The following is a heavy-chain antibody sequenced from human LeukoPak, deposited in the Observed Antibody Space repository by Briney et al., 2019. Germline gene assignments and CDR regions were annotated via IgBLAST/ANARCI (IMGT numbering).Heavy chain of an antibody. CDR2: IYYSGST. J-gene: IGHJ4*02. V-gene: IGHV4-30-4*01. CDR1: GGSISSGDYY. Sequence: SETLSLTCTVSGGSISSGDYYWSWIRQPPGKGLEWFGYIYYSGSTYYNPSLKSRVTISVDTSKNQSSLKLSSVTAADTAVYYCARGLPYDYDSSGYYWDYWGQGTLVTVSS. CDR3: ARGLPYDYDSSGYYWDY. D-gene: IGHD3-22*01.